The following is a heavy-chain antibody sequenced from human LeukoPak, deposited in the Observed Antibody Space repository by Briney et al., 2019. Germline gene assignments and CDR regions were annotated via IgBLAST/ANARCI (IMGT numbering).Heavy chain of an antibody. Sequence: SETLSLTCTVSGGSISSYYWSWILQPPGKGLEWIVYIYYSGSTNYNPSLKSRVTISVDTSKNQFSLKLSSVTAADTAVYYCARWGRQWMVQDYRYDAFDIRGQGTMVTVSS. CDR1: GGSISSYY. CDR3: ARWGRQWMVQDYRYDAFDI. CDR2: IYYSGST. D-gene: IGHD6-19*01. V-gene: IGHV4-59*08. J-gene: IGHJ3*02.